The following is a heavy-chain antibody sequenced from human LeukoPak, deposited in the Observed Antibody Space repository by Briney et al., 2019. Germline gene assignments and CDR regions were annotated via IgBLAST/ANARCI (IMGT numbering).Heavy chain of an antibody. J-gene: IGHJ5*02. CDR1: GGSISSYY. D-gene: IGHD4-11*01. Sequence: PSETVSLTCTVSGGSISSYYWSWIRQPPGKGLEWIGYIYYSGSTNYNPSLKSRVTISVDTSKNQFSLKLSSVTAADTAVYYCARLLYDYRFDPWGQGTLVTVSS. CDR3: ARLLYDYRFDP. CDR2: IYYSGST. V-gene: IGHV4-59*08.